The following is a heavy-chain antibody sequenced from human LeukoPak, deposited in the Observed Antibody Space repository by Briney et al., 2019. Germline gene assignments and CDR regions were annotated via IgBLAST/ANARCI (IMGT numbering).Heavy chain of an antibody. CDR2: IYPGDSDT. D-gene: IGHD2-15*01. Sequence: KLGESLKISCEGSGYTFRSYWISWVRQMPGKDLEWMGMIYPGDSDTRYSPSFQGQVTFSADLSLNTAYLQWSSLEASDTAIYYCTRQSQACSSGSCYVVSWGQGTQVTVSS. CDR3: TRQSQACSSGSCYVVS. CDR1: GYTFRSYW. J-gene: IGHJ5*01. V-gene: IGHV5-51*01.